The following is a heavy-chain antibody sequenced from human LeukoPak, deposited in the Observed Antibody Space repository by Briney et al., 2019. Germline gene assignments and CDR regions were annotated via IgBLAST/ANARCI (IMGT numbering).Heavy chain of an antibody. Sequence: GGSLRLSCAASGFTFTDYSMSWIRQAPGKGLEWVSYISRSGSTIYYADSVKGRFTISRDNSKNTLYLQMNSLRAEDTAVYYCAKRGGYPKYYFDYWGQGTLVTVSS. J-gene: IGHJ4*02. D-gene: IGHD3-10*01. CDR3: AKRGGYPKYYFDY. CDR1: GFTFTDYS. V-gene: IGHV3-11*01. CDR2: ISRSGSTI.